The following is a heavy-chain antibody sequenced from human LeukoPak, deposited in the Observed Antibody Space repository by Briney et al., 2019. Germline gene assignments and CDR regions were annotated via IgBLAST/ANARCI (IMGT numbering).Heavy chain of an antibody. Sequence: SVKVSCKASGGTFSSYAISWVRQAPGQGLEWMGGIIPIFGTANYAQKFQGRVTITADESTSTAYMELSSLRSEDTAVYYCASPWGRWFGELIWYFDLWGRGTLVTVSS. J-gene: IGHJ2*01. CDR3: ASPWGRWFGELIWYFDL. CDR2: IIPIFGTA. V-gene: IGHV1-69*01. CDR1: GGTFSSYA. D-gene: IGHD3-10*01.